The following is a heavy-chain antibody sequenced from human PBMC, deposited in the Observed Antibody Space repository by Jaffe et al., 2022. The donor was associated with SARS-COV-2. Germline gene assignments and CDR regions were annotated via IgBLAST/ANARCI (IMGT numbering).Heavy chain of an antibody. Sequence: EVQLLESGGGLVQPGGSLRLSCAASGFTFSSYAMSWVRQAPGKGLEWVSAISGSGGSTYYADSVKGRFTISRDNSKNTLYLQMNSLRAEDTAVYYCAKSPTYYYDSSGSPFDYWGQGTLVTVSS. CDR2: ISGSGGST. CDR3: AKSPTYYYDSSGSPFDY. D-gene: IGHD3-22*01. V-gene: IGHV3-23*01. CDR1: GFTFSSYA. J-gene: IGHJ4*02.